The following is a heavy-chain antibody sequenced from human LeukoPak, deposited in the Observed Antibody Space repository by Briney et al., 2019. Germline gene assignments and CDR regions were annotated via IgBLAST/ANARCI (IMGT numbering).Heavy chain of an antibody. D-gene: IGHD6-6*01. CDR3: AGVLGSSAYYFDP. Sequence: GASVKVSCKASGGTFSSYAIAWVRQAPGQGLEWMGGIIPSFDKTNYAQKFQGRVTITVDEFTGTAYMDLGSLTSEDTALYYCAGVLGSSAYYFDPWGQGTLVIVSS. V-gene: IGHV1-69*13. J-gene: IGHJ4*02. CDR2: IIPSFDKT. CDR1: GGTFSSYA.